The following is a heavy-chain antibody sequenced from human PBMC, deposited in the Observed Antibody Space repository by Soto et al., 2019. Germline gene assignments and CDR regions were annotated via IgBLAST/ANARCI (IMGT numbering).Heavy chain of an antibody. CDR1: GFTFSSYA. Sequence: GGSLRLSCAASGFTFSSYAMSWVRQAPGKGLEWVSAISGSGGSTYYADSVKGRFTISRDNSKNTLYLQMNSLRAEDTAVYYCAKDGIAAAGTGYSSGWYVDYWGQGTLVTVSS. V-gene: IGHV3-23*01. CDR2: ISGSGGST. J-gene: IGHJ4*02. CDR3: AKDGIAAAGTGYSSGWYVDY. D-gene: IGHD6-13*01.